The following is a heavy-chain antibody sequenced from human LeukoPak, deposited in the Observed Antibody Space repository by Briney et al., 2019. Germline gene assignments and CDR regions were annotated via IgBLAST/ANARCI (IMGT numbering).Heavy chain of an antibody. V-gene: IGHV4-59*01. D-gene: IGHD3-3*01. CDR1: GDSMNEYY. J-gene: IGHJ4*02. CDR3: ARYGYYAYDY. Sequence: SETLSLTCTVSGDSMNEYYWSWVRQPPGKGLELIGYVFYTGRTNYRPSLKNRVTISLDTYENQFSLRLSSVTAADTAVYYCARYGYYAYDYWGQGNLVTVSS. CDR2: VFYTGRT.